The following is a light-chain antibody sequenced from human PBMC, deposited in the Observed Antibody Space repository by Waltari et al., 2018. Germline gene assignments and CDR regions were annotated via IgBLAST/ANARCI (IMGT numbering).Light chain of an antibody. CDR2: DAS. CDR1: QSISNY. Sequence: MTQSPSTLSASVGDTITITCRASQSISNYLAWYRQKPGQAPRLLIYDASTRATTVPAKFRGSVSGTEFTLTINSLQSEDSATYYCQQYNRWPPLAFGQGTRLEIK. V-gene: IGKV3-15*01. J-gene: IGKJ5*01. CDR3: QQYNRWPPLA.